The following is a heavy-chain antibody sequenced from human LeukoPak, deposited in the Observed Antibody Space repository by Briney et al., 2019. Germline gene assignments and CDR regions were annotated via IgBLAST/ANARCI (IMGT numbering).Heavy chain of an antibody. V-gene: IGHV3-48*03. D-gene: IGHD1-26*01. Sequence: PGGSLRLSCAASGFTFSSYEMNWVRQAPGKGLEWVSNITSSGSTIYYADAEKGRFTNSRDNAKNSQYMQMNSLRAEDTAVYYCAADRLYSGGYTTSWGQGTLVTVSS. J-gene: IGHJ4*02. CDR3: AADRLYSGGYTTS. CDR1: GFTFSSYE. CDR2: ITSSGSTI.